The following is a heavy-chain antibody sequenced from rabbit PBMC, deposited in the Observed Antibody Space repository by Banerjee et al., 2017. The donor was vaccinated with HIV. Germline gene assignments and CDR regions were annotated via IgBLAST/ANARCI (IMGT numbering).Heavy chain of an antibody. V-gene: IGHV1S40*01. Sequence: QSLEESGGDLVKPGGTLTLTCKASGIDFSSYYYMCWVRQAPGKGLELIACIYTSSGSTWYASWAKGRFTISKTSSTTVTLQMTSLTAADTATYFCARNNYGAGNINLWGQGTLVTVS. D-gene: IGHD7-1*01. CDR3: ARNNYGAGNINL. CDR1: GIDFSSYYY. J-gene: IGHJ4*01. CDR2: IYTSSGST.